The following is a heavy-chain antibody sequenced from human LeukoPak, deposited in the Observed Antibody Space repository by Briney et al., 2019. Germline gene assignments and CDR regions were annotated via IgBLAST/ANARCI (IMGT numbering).Heavy chain of an antibody. CDR2: IYYSGST. Sequence: SETLSLTCTVSGGSISSSSYYWGWIRQPPGKGLEWIGSIYYSGSTYYNPSLKSRVTISVDTSKNQFSLKLSSVTAADTAVYYCARRRIQLWLLVPPFDYWGQGTLVTVSS. D-gene: IGHD5-18*01. CDR3: ARRRIQLWLLVPPFDY. CDR1: GGSISSSSYY. V-gene: IGHV4-39*07. J-gene: IGHJ4*02.